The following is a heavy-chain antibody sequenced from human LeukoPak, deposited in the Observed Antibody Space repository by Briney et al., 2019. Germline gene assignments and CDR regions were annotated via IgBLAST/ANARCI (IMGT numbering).Heavy chain of an antibody. CDR2: IKSKTAGGTT. D-gene: IGHD3-22*01. CDR1: GLTLSNVW. J-gene: IGHJ4*02. V-gene: IGHV3-15*07. Sequence: GGFLRLSCAVSGLTLSNVWMNWVRQAPGKGLEWVGRIKSKTAGGTTDFAAPVKGRFSISRDDSQNMLYLQMNSLTSEDSAVYYCAQGSGQYYEYWGQGTLVTVSS. CDR3: AQGSGQYYEY.